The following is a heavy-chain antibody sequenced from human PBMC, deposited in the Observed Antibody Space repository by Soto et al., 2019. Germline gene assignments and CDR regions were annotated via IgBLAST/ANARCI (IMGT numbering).Heavy chain of an antibody. D-gene: IGHD4-4*01. CDR3: ASFTVTTADWYFDL. V-gene: IGHV1-69*01. J-gene: IGHJ2*01. CDR1: GGTFSSYA. CDR2: IIPIFGTA. Sequence: QVQLVQSGAEVKKPGSSVKVSCKASGGTFSSYAISWVRQAPGQGLEWMGGIIPIFGTANYAQKFQGRVTITADESTSTAYMGLSSLRSEDTAVYYCASFTVTTADWYFDLWGRGTLVTVSS.